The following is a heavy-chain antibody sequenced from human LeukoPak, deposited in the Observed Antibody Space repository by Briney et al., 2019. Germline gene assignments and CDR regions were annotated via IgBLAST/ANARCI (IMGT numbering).Heavy chain of an antibody. CDR2: IKQDGSEK. Sequence: GGSLRLSCAASGFTFSSHGMSWVRQAPGKGLEWVAKIKQDGSEKYYVDSVKGRFTISRDNAKNSLYLQMNSLRAEDTAVYYCAREGRGSWDYFDYWGQGTLVTVSS. CDR1: GFTFSSHG. D-gene: IGHD1-26*01. V-gene: IGHV3-7*01. CDR3: AREGRGSWDYFDY. J-gene: IGHJ4*02.